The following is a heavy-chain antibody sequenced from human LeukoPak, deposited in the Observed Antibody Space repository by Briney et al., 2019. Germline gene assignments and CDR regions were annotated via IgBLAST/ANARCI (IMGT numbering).Heavy chain of an antibody. Sequence: SETLSLTCTVSGGSISSSSYYWGWIRQPPGKGLEWIGSIYYSGSTYYNPSLKSRVTISVDTSKNQFSLKLSSVTAADTAVYYCARAWSSSPAHYYYYYYMDVWGKGTTVTVSS. CDR2: IYYSGST. CDR1: GGSISSSSYY. D-gene: IGHD6-13*01. J-gene: IGHJ6*03. CDR3: ARAWSSSPAHYYYYYYMDV. V-gene: IGHV4-39*07.